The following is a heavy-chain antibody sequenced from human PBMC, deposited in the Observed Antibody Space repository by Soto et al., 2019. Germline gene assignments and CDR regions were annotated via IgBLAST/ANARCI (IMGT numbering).Heavy chain of an antibody. CDR2: ISSTGSYA. CDR1: GFTFRDYY. Sequence: GGPLRLSCAASGFTFRDYYMSWIRQAPGKGLEWVSYISSTGSYAKYADSVKGRFTISRDNAKNSLYLQMNSLRAEDTAVYYCARDSSITPRPLDYWGQGTPVTVSS. J-gene: IGHJ4*02. CDR3: ARDSSITPRPLDY. V-gene: IGHV3-11*06. D-gene: IGHD6-6*01.